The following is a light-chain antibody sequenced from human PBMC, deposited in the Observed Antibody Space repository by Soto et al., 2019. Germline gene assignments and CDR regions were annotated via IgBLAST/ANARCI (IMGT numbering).Light chain of an antibody. CDR3: QQYYSTPPYT. CDR1: RSVLYNSNNKNY. Sequence: DIVMTQSPDSLAVSLGERATINCKSSRSVLYNSNNKNYLAWYQQKPGQPPKLLIYWASIRESGVPDRFSGSGSGTDFTLTISSLQAEDVAVYYCQQYYSTPPYTFGQGTKLEIK. V-gene: IGKV4-1*01. J-gene: IGKJ2*01. CDR2: WAS.